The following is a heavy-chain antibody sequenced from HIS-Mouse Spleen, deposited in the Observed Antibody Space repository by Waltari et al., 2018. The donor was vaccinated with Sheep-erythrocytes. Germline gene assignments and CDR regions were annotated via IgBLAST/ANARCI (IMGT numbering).Heavy chain of an antibody. CDR3: ALSVDLAGAFDI. J-gene: IGHJ3*02. CDR2: INHSGST. D-gene: IGHD6-19*01. Sequence: QVQLQQWCAGLLKPSETLSLTCAVYAGSFSGYYWSWIRQPPGKGLEWIGEINHSGSTNYNPSLKSRVTISVDTSKNQFSLKLSSVTAADTAVYYCALSVDLAGAFDIWGQGTMVTVSS. CDR1: AGSFSGYY. V-gene: IGHV4-34*01.